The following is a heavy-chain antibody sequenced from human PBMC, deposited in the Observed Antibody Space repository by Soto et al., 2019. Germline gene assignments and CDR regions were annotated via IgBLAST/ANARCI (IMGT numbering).Heavy chain of an antibody. CDR2: IYYSGST. CDR3: ARAYSSGWPTLDY. D-gene: IGHD6-19*01. J-gene: IGHJ4*02. CDR1: GGSISSYY. Sequence: SETLSLTCTVSGGSISSYYWSWIRRPPGKGLEWIGYIYYSGSTNYNPSLKSRVTISVDTSKNQFSLKLSSVTAADTAVYYCARAYSSGWPTLDYWGQGTLVTVSS. V-gene: IGHV4-59*08.